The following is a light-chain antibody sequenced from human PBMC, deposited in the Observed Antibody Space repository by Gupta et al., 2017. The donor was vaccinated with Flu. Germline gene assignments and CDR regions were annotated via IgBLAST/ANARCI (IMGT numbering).Light chain of an antibody. J-gene: IGKJ1*01. CDR3: QQYDSYPGT. CDR1: QSVNTW. CDR2: HAS. Sequence: DIQMSPSPSTLSASVKDRVPITCRASQSVNTWLAWYQQKPGKAPKVLIYHASTLESGVSSRFSGSGSGTEFTLTIGSLQPDDSATYYCQQYDSYPGTFGRGTKVEIK. V-gene: IGKV1-5*03.